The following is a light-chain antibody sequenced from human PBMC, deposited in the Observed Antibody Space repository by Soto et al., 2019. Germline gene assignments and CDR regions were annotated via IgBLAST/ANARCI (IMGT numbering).Light chain of an antibody. CDR2: EVW. J-gene: IGLJ1*01. V-gene: IGLV2-8*01. CDR1: SNDVGGYNY. CDR3: SAYAGRDSFV. Sequence: QSALTQPPSASGSPGQSVTISCSGTSNDVGGYNYVSWYQQHPGKAPKLIIYEVWGRPSGVPDRFSGSKSGNTASLTVSGLQAEDEADYYCSAYAGRDSFVFGTGTKLTVL.